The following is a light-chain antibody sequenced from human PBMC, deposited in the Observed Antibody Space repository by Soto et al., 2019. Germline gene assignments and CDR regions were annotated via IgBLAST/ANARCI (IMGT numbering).Light chain of an antibody. Sequence: DIQMTQSPSSLAGSVGDGVTITCRASQTIITYLNWYQLKPGKPPKLLIYAASSLQSGVPSRFSGSGSGTEFTLTISSLQPDDFATYYCLQERSYPRTFGQGTKVDI. CDR3: LQERSYPRT. J-gene: IGKJ1*01. V-gene: IGKV1-39*01. CDR2: AAS. CDR1: QTIITY.